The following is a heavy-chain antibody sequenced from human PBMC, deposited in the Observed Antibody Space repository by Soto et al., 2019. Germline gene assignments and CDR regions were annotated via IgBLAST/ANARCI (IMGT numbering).Heavy chain of an antibody. Sequence: EVQLLESGGGLVQSGGSLRLSCAASGFTISSNAMYWVRQAPGKGLEWVSAISDRGDTTHYADSVKGRFTISRDTSKNTLYLQLNALRADDTAVYYCAKDKPGTTSFDYWGQGTLVTVSS. CDR2: ISDRGDTT. D-gene: IGHD1-1*01. CDR3: AKDKPGTTSFDY. V-gene: IGHV3-23*01. J-gene: IGHJ4*02. CDR1: GFTISSNA.